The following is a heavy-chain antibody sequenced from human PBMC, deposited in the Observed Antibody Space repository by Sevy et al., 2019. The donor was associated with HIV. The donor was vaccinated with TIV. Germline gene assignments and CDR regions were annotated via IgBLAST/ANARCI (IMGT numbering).Heavy chain of an antibody. J-gene: IGHJ3*02. CDR3: VKGLGMVQGALLSDDT. V-gene: IGHV3-30*02. CDR2: IRYDGSTR. Sequence: GGSLRLSCAASGFRFNNFGMYWVRQAPGKGLEGVAFIRYDGSTRYYADSVKGRFTISRDNLRSTLYLEMNSLRAEDTAVYYCVKGLGMVQGALLSDDTWGQGTMVTVSS. D-gene: IGHD3-10*01. CDR1: GFRFNNFG.